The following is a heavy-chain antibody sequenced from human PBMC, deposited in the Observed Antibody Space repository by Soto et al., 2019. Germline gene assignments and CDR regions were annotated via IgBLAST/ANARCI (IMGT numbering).Heavy chain of an antibody. CDR2: IVVGSGST. D-gene: IGHD3-9*01. CDR1: GFTFTSSA. CDR3: AARTGFDWLYYADYFDY. V-gene: IGHV1-58*01. Sequence: SVKVSCKASGFTFTSSAVQWVRQARGQRLEWIGWIVVGSGSTNYAQKFQERVTITRDMSTSTAYMELSSLRSEDTAVYYCAARTGFDWLYYADYFDYWGQGTLVTVSS. J-gene: IGHJ4*02.